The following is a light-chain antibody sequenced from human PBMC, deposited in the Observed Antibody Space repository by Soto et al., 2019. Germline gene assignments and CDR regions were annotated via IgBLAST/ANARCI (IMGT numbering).Light chain of an antibody. Sequence: IVMTQSPGTLSVSPGERATLYCRASQSVSKDLTRIQQEPGQPTRHLINGASTRATGISARFTGSGFGTDFTLTISILQPEDFAVYSCQQYNVFPRTFGQGTKV. CDR3: QQYNVFPRT. CDR2: GAS. CDR1: QSVSKD. V-gene: IGKV3-15*01. J-gene: IGKJ1*01.